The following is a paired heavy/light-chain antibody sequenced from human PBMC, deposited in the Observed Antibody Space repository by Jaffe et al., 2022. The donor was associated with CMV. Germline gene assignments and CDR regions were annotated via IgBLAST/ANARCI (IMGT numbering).Heavy chain of an antibody. CDR2: ISYDGSIK. CDR1: GFTFSSYA. J-gene: IGHJ4*02. D-gene: IGHD1-7*01. CDR3: AKGPNTFASGTTWLTYYFDS. Sequence: QVQLVESGGGVVQPGRSLRLSCAASGFTFSSYAMHWVRQAPGKGLEWVAVISYDGSIKYYGDSVRGRLTISRDNSKNTLYLQMNSLRAEDTAVYYCAKGPNTFASGTTWLTYYFDSWGQGTLVTVSS. V-gene: IGHV3-30*18.
Light chain of an antibody. Sequence: DIQMTQSPSSLSAYVGDRVTITCRASQTITTYLNWYQQKPGKAPKLLIYAASTLQTGVPSRFSGSGSGTDFTLSISSLQPEDFATYYCQQSYTTPPWAFGQGTKVEIK. V-gene: IGKV1-39*01. CDR2: AAS. CDR1: QTITTY. CDR3: QQSYTTPPWA. J-gene: IGKJ1*01.